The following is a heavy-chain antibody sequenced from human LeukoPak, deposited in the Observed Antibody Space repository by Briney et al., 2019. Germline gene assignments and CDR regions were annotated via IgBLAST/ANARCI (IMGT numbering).Heavy chain of an antibody. D-gene: IGHD4-17*01. CDR3: ATSQPSYGDYLTGYYYYDMDV. CDR1: GYTFTTYY. CDR2: INPSGGST. V-gene: IGHV1-46*01. Sequence: GASVKVSCKASGYTFTTYYMHWVRQAPGQGLEWMEIINPSGGSTSYAQKFEGRVTMTRDTSTSTVYMDLNSLRSEDTAVYYCATSQPSYGDYLTGYYYYDMDVWGQGTTVTVSS. J-gene: IGHJ6*02.